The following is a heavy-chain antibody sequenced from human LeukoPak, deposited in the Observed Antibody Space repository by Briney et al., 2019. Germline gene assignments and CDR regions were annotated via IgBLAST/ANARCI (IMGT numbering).Heavy chain of an antibody. J-gene: IGHJ4*02. D-gene: IGHD4-17*01. Sequence: GGSLRLSCAASGFSFSTYSVNWVRQAPGKGLEWVSSISYESSYIYYADSVKGRFTISRDNAKNSLYLQMNSLRAEDTAVYYCARGGHDYGDYDYWGQGTLVTVST. V-gene: IGHV3-21*01. CDR1: GFSFSTYS. CDR3: ARGGHDYGDYDY. CDR2: ISYESSYI.